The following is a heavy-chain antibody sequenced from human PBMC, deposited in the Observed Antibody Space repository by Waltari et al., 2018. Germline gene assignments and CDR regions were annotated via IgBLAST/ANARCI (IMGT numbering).Heavy chain of an antibody. CDR2: IDYSGCT. CDR1: GGSISSHY. D-gene: IGHD1-7*01. V-gene: IGHV4-59*11. Sequence: QVQLQESGPGLVKPSETLSLTCTVSGGSISSHYWSWIRQPPGKGLEWIGYIDYSGCTNYNPSLKSRVTISVDTSKNQFSLKLSSVTAADTAVYYCARGITGTCLFDYWGQGTLVTVSA. J-gene: IGHJ4*02. CDR3: ARGITGTCLFDY.